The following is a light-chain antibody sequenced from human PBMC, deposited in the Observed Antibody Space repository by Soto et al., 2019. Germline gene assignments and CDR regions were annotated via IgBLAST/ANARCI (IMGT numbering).Light chain of an antibody. CDR3: QQRSNWPRGGT. V-gene: IGKV3-11*01. Sequence: EIVLTQSPATLSLSPGERATLSCRASQSVSSYLAWYQQKPGQAPRLLIYDASIRVIGIPFWFSGSGFGTDFSLTISSLEPEDFAVYYCQQRSNWPRGGTFGQGTKVDIK. CDR1: QSVSSY. CDR2: DAS. J-gene: IGKJ1*01.